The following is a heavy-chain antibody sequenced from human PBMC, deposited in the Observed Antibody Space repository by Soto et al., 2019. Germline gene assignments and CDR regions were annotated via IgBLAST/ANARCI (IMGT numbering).Heavy chain of an antibody. Sequence: ASVKVSCKASGGTFSSYAISWVRQAPGQGLEWMGGIIPIFGTANYAQKFQGRVTITADESTSTAYMELSSLRSEDTAVYYCAKEEYYYDSSGYYDDAHFQHWGQGTLVTVSS. V-gene: IGHV1-69*13. D-gene: IGHD3-22*01. CDR1: GGTFSSYA. CDR2: IIPIFGTA. CDR3: AKEEYYYDSSGYYDDAHFQH. J-gene: IGHJ1*01.